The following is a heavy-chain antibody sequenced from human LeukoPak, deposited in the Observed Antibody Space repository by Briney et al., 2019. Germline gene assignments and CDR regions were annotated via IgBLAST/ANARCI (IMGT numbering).Heavy chain of an antibody. CDR3: VGEGGYNSGASTQSYGMDV. CDR2: ISGSGGRI. V-gene: IGHV3-23*01. J-gene: IGHJ6*02. D-gene: IGHD5-24*01. Sequence: PGGSLRLSCAASGASFSSYAMNWVRQAPGKGLEWVSVISGSGGRIHYADSVKGRFTISRDNSKDTLYLQMNSLREEDMGVYYCVGEGGYNSGASTQSYGMDVWGQGTTVTVSS. CDR1: GASFSSYA.